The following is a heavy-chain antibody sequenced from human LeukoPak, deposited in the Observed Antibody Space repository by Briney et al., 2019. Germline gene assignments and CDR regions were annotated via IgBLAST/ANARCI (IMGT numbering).Heavy chain of an antibody. V-gene: IGHV5-51*01. CDR1: GYSFTNYW. Sequence: GESLKISCKGSGYSFTNYWIAWVRQMPGKGLEWMGIIYPGDSDTGYSPSFQGQVTISADKSISTAYLQWSSLKASDTAMYYCAITMVRGVIQSRLFDYWGQGTLVTVSS. CDR2: IYPGDSDT. J-gene: IGHJ4*02. D-gene: IGHD3-10*01. CDR3: AITMVRGVIQSRLFDY.